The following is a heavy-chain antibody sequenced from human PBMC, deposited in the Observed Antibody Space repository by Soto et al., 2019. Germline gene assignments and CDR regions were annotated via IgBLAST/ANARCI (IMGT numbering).Heavy chain of an antibody. CDR2: IYPDDSDT. V-gene: IGHV5-51*01. CDR3: ARNSLTGYYNYYYSMDV. J-gene: IGHJ6*02. CDR1: GYSFSSYW. D-gene: IGHD3-9*01. Sequence: GESLKISCKSSGYSFSSYWIAWVRLMPGKGLEWMGSIYPDDSDTKYSPSFHGQVTISADKSISAAYLQWSSLKASDTAIYYCARNSLTGYYNYYYSMDVWGQGTTVTVSS.